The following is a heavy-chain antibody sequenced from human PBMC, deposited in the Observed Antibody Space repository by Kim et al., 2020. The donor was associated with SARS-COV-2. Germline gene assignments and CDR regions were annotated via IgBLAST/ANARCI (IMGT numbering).Heavy chain of an antibody. CDR2: IYHSGST. V-gene: IGHV4-4*02. D-gene: IGHD6-19*01. CDR1: GGSISSSDW. CDR3: ARGGGWLVFGY. Sequence: SETLSLTCAVSGGSISSSDWWSWVRQPPGKGLEWIGEIYHSGSTNYNPSLKSRVTISVDTSKNQFSLKLSSVTAADTAVYHCARGGGWLVFGYWGPGTLVTVS. J-gene: IGHJ4*02.